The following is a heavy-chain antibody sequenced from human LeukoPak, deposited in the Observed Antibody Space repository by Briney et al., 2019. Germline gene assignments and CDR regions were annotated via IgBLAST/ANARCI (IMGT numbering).Heavy chain of an antibody. V-gene: IGHV4-34*01. CDR2: INHSGST. D-gene: IGHD3-10*01. CDR3: ARRKGYYYGSGSYRLDY. Sequence: SETLSLTCAVYGGSFSGYYWSWIRQPPGKGLEWIGEINHSGSTNYNPSLKSRVTISVDTSKNQFSLKLSSVTAADTAVYYCARRKGYYYGSGSYRLDYWGQGTLVTVSS. CDR1: GGSFSGYY. J-gene: IGHJ4*02.